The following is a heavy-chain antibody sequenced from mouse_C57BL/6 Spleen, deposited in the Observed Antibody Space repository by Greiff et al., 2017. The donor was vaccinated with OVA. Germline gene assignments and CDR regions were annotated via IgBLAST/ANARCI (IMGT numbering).Heavy chain of an antibody. V-gene: IGHV1-26*01. CDR1: GYTFTDYY. Sequence: EVKLQQSGPELVKPGASVKISCKASGYTFTDYYMNWVKQSHGKSLEWIGDINPNNGGTSYNQKFKGKATLTVDKSSSTAYMELRSLTSEDSAVYYCAREITTVVATDYFDYWGQGTTLTVSS. CDR3: AREITTVVATDYFDY. J-gene: IGHJ2*01. CDR2: INPNNGGT. D-gene: IGHD1-1*01.